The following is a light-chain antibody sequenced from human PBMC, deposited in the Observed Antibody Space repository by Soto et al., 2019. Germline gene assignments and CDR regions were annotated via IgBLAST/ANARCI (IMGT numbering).Light chain of an antibody. CDR1: SSNIGAGKD. J-gene: IGLJ1*01. CDR3: QSYGTSLSGLYV. Sequence: QSVLTQPPSVSGAPGQRVTISCTGSSSNIGAGKDVHWYQQLPGTAPKLLIYGDNTRPSGVPDRFSVSKSGTSASLAITGLQAEDEADYYCQSYGTSLSGLYVFGTGTKLT. CDR2: GDN. V-gene: IGLV1-40*01.